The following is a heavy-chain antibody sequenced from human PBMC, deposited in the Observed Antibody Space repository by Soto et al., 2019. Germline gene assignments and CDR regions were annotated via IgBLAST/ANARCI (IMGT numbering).Heavy chain of an antibody. V-gene: IGHV4-4*07. CDR3: ETGRSDVVPGAMDT. J-gene: IGHJ5*02. D-gene: IGHD2-2*01. Sequence: QVQLQESGPGLVKPSETLSLSCTVSGGSFSSYYCNWVRKSAGKGLAWIGRSYPSGSTTYNPSLKSRLTMSVDTSNIQFSLRLTSMTAADTAVYYCETGRSDVVPGAMDTWGQGTLVTVSS. CDR1: GGSFSSYY. CDR2: SYPSGST.